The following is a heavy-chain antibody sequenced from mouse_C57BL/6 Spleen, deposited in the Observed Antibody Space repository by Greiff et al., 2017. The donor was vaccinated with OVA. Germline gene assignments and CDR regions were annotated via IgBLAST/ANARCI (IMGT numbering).Heavy chain of an antibody. J-gene: IGHJ4*01. V-gene: IGHV5-16*01. CDR1: GFTFSDYY. Sequence: EVMLVESEGGLVQPGSSMKLSCTASGFTFSDYYMAWVRQVPEKGLEWVANINYDGSSTYYLDSLKSRFIISRDNAKNILYLQMSSLKSEDTATYYCARHGNYYAMDDWGQGTSVTVSS. CDR3: ARHGNYYAMDD. CDR2: INYDGSST. D-gene: IGHD2-1*01.